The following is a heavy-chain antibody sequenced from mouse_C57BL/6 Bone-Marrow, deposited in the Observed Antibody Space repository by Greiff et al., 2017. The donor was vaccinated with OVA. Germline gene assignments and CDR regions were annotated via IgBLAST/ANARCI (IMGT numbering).Heavy chain of an antibody. Sequence: QVQLQQPGAELVRPGTSVKLSCKASGYTFTSSWMHWVKQRPGQGLEWIGVIDPSDSYTNYNQKFKGKATLTVDTSSSTAYMQRSSLTAEDSAVYYCARRGPYYGSSYGGFAYWGQGTLVTGSA. CDR3: ARRGPYYGSSYGGFAY. CDR2: IDPSDSYT. D-gene: IGHD1-1*01. CDR1: GYTFTSSW. J-gene: IGHJ3*01. V-gene: IGHV1-59*01.